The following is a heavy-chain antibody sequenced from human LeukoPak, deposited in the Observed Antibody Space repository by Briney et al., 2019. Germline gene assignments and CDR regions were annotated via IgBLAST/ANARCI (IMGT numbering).Heavy chain of an antibody. CDR3: ARGNELLGFDY. J-gene: IGHJ4*02. CDR1: GFTFSSYD. CDR2: IGTAGDT. Sequence: PGGSLRLSCAASGFTFSSYDMHWVRQATGKGLEWVSAIGTAGDTYYPGSVKGRFTISRENAKNSLCLQMNSLRAGDTAVYYCARGNELLGFDYWGQGTLVTVSS. D-gene: IGHD1-26*01. V-gene: IGHV3-13*01.